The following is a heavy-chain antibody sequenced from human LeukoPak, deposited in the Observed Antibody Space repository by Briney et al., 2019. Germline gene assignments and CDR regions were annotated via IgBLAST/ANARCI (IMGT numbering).Heavy chain of an antibody. CDR3: AREGFDY. CDR2: IVSSTNYI. Sequence: GGSLRLSCAASGFTFSNAYMSWVRQAPGKGLEWVSSIVSSTNYIYYVDSVRGRFTISRDNAKNSLYLQMNSLRAEDTAVYYCAREGFDYWGQGTLVTVSS. J-gene: IGHJ4*02. CDR1: GFTFSNAY. V-gene: IGHV3-21*01.